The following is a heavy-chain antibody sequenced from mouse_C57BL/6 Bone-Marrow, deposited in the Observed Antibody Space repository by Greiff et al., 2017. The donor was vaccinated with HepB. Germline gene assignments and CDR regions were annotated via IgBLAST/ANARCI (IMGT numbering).Heavy chain of an antibody. CDR3: TRGVWLQQAY. CDR2: INPSNGGT. D-gene: IGHD2-2*01. J-gene: IGHJ3*01. Sequence: QVQLQQPGTELVKPGASVKLSCKASGYTFTSYWMHWVKQRPGQGLEWIGNINPSNGGTNYNEKFKGKATRTADKSSSTAYMELRSLTSEDSAVYLCTRGVWLQQAYWGQGTLVTVSA. CDR1: GYTFTSYW. V-gene: IGHV1-53*01.